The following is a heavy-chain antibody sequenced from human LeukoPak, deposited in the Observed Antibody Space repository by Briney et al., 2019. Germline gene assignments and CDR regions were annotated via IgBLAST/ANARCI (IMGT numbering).Heavy chain of an antibody. Sequence: SVKVSCKASGGTFSSYAISWVRQAPGQGLEWMGGIIPIFGTANYAQKFQGKVTITADESTSTAYMELSSLRSEDTAVYYCARGLRFLEWLLGDAFDTWGQGTMVTVSS. V-gene: IGHV1-69*13. CDR1: GGTFSSYA. D-gene: IGHD3-3*01. CDR2: IIPIFGTA. J-gene: IGHJ3*02. CDR3: ARGLRFLEWLLGDAFDT.